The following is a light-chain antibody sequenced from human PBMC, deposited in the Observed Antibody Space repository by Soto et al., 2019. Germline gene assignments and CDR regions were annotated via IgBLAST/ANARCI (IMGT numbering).Light chain of an antibody. J-gene: IGKJ3*01. CDR3: QQYGTSRFT. Sequence: IVWTQSPGTLSLSPGERATLSCGASQSVTNNFLAWYQQKPGQAPRLLIYGASSRATGVPDRFSGSGSGTDFTLTISRLEPGGFAVYYCQQYGTSRFTFGPGTKVDIK. CDR2: GAS. V-gene: IGKV3-20*01. CDR1: QSVTNNF.